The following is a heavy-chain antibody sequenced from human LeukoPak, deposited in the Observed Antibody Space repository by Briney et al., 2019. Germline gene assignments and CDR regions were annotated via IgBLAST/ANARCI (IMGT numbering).Heavy chain of an antibody. CDR2: ISWNSGSI. D-gene: IGHD3-3*01. J-gene: IGHJ6*03. CDR3: AKAGTYYDFWRYMDV. V-gene: IGHV3-9*01. Sequence: GGSLRLSCAASGFTFDDYAMHWVRQAPGKGLEWVSGISWNSGSIGYADSVKGRFTISRDNAKNSLYLQMNSLRAEDTALYYCAKAGTYYDFWRYMDVWGKGTTVTVSS. CDR1: GFTFDDYA.